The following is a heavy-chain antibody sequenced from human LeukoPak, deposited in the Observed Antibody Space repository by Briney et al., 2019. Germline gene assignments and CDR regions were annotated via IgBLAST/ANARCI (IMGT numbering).Heavy chain of an antibody. CDR1: GFTFSSYS. J-gene: IGHJ4*02. CDR3: AKNNWNDVQTFDY. CDR2: ISGSGGST. V-gene: IGHV3-23*01. D-gene: IGHD1-20*01. Sequence: GGSLRLSCAASGFTFSSYSMNWVRQAPGKGLEWVSAISGSGGSTYYADSVKGRFTISRDNSKNTLYLQMNSLRAEDTAVYYCAKNNWNDVQTFDYWGQGTLVTVSS.